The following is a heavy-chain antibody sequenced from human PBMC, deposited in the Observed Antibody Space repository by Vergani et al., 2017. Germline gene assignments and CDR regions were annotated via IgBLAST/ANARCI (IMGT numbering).Heavy chain of an antibody. D-gene: IGHD3/OR15-3a*01. CDR1: GFTFSSYA. CDR3: ARDRYDFWSGYPYYYYXMDV. V-gene: IGHV3-30*04. Sequence: QVQLVESGGGVVQPGRSLRLSCAASGFTFSSYAMHWVRQAPGKGLEWVAVISYDGSNKYYADSVKGRFTISRDNSKNTLYLQMNSLRAEDTAVYYCARDRYDFWSGYPYYYYXMDVWGKGTTVTVSS. CDR2: ISYDGSNK. J-gene: IGHJ6*03.